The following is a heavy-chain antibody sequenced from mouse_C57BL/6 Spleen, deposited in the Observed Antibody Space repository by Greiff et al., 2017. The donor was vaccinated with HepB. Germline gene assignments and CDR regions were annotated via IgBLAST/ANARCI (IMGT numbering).Heavy chain of an antibody. Sequence: VQLQQSGAELVKPGASVKLSCKASGYTFTSYWMQWVKQRPGQGLEWIGEIDPSDSYTNYNQKFKGKATLTVDTSSSTAYMQLSSLTSEDSAVYSCSKWGNHWYFDVWGTGTTVTVSS. CDR2: IDPSDSYT. J-gene: IGHJ1*03. V-gene: IGHV1-50*01. CDR1: GYTFTSYW. D-gene: IGHD1-3*01. CDR3: SKWGNHWYFDV.